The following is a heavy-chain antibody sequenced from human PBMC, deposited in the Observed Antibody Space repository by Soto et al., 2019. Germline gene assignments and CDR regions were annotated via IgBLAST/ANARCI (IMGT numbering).Heavy chain of an antibody. CDR1: GFIFSDHW. V-gene: IGHV3-7*05. Sequence: EVQLVESGGGLVQPGGSLRLSCAASGFIFSDHWMSWVRQAPGKGLEWVANIKQDGTVKCYVDSVKGRFTISRDNAKNSLYLQLSSLRAEETAVYYCVGAAHDSVPSGMDVWGQGTTVTVAS. CDR3: VGAAHDSVPSGMDV. J-gene: IGHJ6*02. D-gene: IGHD3-22*01. CDR2: IKQDGTVK.